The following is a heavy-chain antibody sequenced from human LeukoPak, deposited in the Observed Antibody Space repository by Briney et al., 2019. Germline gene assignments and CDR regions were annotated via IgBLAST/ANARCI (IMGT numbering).Heavy chain of an antibody. Sequence: PGGSLRLSCAASGFTFSSYGMHWVRQAPGKGLEWVANIKQDGSEKYYVDSVKGRFTISRDNAKNSLYLQMNSLRAEDTAVYYCASSRRSPYYFDYWGQGTLVTVSS. CDR1: GFTFSSYG. J-gene: IGHJ4*02. CDR3: ASSRRSPYYFDY. V-gene: IGHV3-7*01. CDR2: IKQDGSEK.